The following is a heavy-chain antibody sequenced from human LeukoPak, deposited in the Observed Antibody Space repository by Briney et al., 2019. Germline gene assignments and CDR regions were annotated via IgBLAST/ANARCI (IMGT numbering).Heavy chain of an antibody. J-gene: IGHJ5*02. Sequence: ASVKVSCKVSGYTFTDYYMHWVQQAPGKGLEWMGLVDPEDGETIYAEKFQGRVTITADTSTDAAYMELSSLRSDDTAVYYCARACSGGSCYSDNWLDPWGQGTLVTVSS. CDR1: GYTFTDYY. D-gene: IGHD2-15*01. V-gene: IGHV1-69-2*01. CDR3: ARACSGGSCYSDNWLDP. CDR2: VDPEDGET.